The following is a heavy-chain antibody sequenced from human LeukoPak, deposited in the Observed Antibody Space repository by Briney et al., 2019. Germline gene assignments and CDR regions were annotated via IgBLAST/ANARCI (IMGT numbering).Heavy chain of an antibody. D-gene: IGHD3-10*01. V-gene: IGHV4-4*07. J-gene: IGHJ6*02. CDR2: IYTSGST. CDR3: ARDGPGGLVRAQYYYYGMDV. Sequence: SETLSLTCTASGGSISSYYWSWIRQPAGRGLEWIGRIYTSGSTNYNPSLKSRVTMSVDTSKNQFSLKLSSVTAADTAVYYCARDGPGGLVRAQYYYYGMDVWGQGTTVTVSS. CDR1: GGSISSYY.